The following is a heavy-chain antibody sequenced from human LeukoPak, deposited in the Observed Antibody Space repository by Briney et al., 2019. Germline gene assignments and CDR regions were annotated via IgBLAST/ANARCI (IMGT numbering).Heavy chain of an antibody. V-gene: IGHV5-51*01. CDR2: IYPRDSDT. CDR1: GYTFTHQW. Sequence: GESLKSSFKASGYTFTHQWSGWVRQMAGSGPEGMGIIYPRDSDTIYSPYFQGHVTISADTSINTAYLEWSSLEASDTAIYYCARHSDVIGAIWGQGTLVTVSS. CDR3: ARHSDVIGAI. D-gene: IGHD3-10*01. J-gene: IGHJ4*02.